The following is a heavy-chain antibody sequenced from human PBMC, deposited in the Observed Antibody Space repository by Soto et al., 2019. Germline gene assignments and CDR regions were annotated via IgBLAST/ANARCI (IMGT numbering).Heavy chain of an antibody. Sequence: PSETLSLTCTVSGDSITKSVYYWAWVRQTPGKGLEWIASVYYAGNAYYNPSLQSRVTISVDASRSQFSLELQSVTAADSAVYYCARVPYYGSGGDGPYYFDYWGQGTLVTVSS. CDR2: VYYAGNA. V-gene: IGHV4-39*01. D-gene: IGHD2-15*01. CDR3: ARVPYYGSGGDGPYYFDY. J-gene: IGHJ4*02. CDR1: GDSITKSVYY.